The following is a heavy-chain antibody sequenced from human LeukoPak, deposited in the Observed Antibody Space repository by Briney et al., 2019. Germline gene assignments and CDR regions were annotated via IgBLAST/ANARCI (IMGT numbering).Heavy chain of an antibody. V-gene: IGHV1-8*02. CDR1: EGTFSSYA. D-gene: IGHD3-9*01. Sequence: ASVKVSCKASEGTFSSYAISWVRQAPGQGLEWMGWMYPNSGNTGYAQKFQGRVTMTRNTSISTAYMELSSLRSEDTAVYYCARGPKYYAILTGYISNWFDPWGQGTLVTVYS. CDR3: ARGPKYYAILTGYISNWFDP. J-gene: IGHJ5*02. CDR2: MYPNSGNT.